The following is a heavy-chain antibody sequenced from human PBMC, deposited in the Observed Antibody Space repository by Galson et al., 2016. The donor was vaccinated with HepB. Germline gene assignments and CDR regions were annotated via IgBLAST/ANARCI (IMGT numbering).Heavy chain of an antibody. D-gene: IGHD1-1*01. Sequence: SLRLSCAASGFSFSSHSMHWVRQAPGQGLEWVALISYDGSYTYYADYVQGRFTISRDNSKNTRYLQLYSLRAEDTAMYYCARDMFSPGIPDYWGQGTLVTVSS. CDR2: ISYDGSYT. CDR3: ARDMFSPGIPDY. CDR1: GFSFSSHS. V-gene: IGHV3-30*04. J-gene: IGHJ4*02.